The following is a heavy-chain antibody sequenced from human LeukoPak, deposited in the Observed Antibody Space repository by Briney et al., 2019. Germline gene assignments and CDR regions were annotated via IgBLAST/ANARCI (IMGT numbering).Heavy chain of an antibody. V-gene: IGHV4-34*01. Sequence: SETLSLTCAVYGGSFSGYYWSWIRQPPGKGLEWIGEINHSGSTNCSPSLKSRVTMSLVTSTKQISLKLSSVTTADTAVYYCARGTLNYCGYDYKDFDYWGQGTLVTVSS. J-gene: IGHJ4*02. D-gene: IGHD5-12*01. CDR2: INHSGST. CDR3: ARGTLNYCGYDYKDFDY. CDR1: GGSFSGYY.